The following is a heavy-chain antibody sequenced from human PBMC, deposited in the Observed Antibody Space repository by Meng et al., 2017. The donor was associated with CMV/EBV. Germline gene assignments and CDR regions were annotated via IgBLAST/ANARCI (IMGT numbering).Heavy chain of an antibody. Sequence: SETLSLTCTVSGGSISSSSYYWGWIRQPPGKGREWSGSIYYSGSTYYNPSIKSRVTISVDTSKNQFSLKLSSVTAADTAVYYCARREGYYDSSGSRDAFDIWGQGTTVTVSS. CDR3: ARREGYYDSSGSRDAFDI. J-gene: IGHJ3*02. CDR1: GGSISSSSYY. V-gene: IGHV4-39*01. CDR2: IYYSGST. D-gene: IGHD3-22*01.